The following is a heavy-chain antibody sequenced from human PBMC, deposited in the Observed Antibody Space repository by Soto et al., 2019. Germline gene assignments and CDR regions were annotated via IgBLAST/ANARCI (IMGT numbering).Heavy chain of an antibody. Sequence: QVQLVQSGAEVKKPGSSVKVSCKASGGTFSSYAISWVRQAPGQGLEWMGGIIPIFGTANYAQKFQGRVTITADKSTSTAYMGLSSLRSEDTAVYYCARWGLSGDYYYYGMDVWGQGTTVTVSS. V-gene: IGHV1-69*06. J-gene: IGHJ6*02. D-gene: IGHD2-15*01. CDR3: ARWGLSGDYYYYGMDV. CDR1: GGTFSSYA. CDR2: IIPIFGTA.